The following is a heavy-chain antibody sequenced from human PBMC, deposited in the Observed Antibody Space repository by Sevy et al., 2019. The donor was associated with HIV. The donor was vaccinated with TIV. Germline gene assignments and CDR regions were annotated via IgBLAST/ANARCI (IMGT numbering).Heavy chain of an antibody. CDR3: ARDGNSGGWFF. CDR1: GGTFSSYA. V-gene: IGHV1-69*13. D-gene: IGHD6-19*01. Sequence: ASVKVSCKASGGTFSSYAISWVRQAPGQGLEWMGGIIPIFGTANYAQKFQGRVTITADDSTSTAYMELSSLRSEDTAVYYCARDGNSGGWFFWGQGTLVTVSS. J-gene: IGHJ4*02. CDR2: IIPIFGTA.